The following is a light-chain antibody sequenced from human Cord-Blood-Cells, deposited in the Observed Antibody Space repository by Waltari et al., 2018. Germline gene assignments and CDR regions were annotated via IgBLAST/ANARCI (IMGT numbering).Light chain of an antibody. Sequence: DIVMTQSPDSLAVSLGEGATINCKSSLSVLYSSNNKNYLAWSPKKPGQHPKLRIYWASTRASVVPDRVSGGGSGTDCTLTISSLQDEDVAVYYCQQYYSTPPWTFGQGTKVEIK. CDR2: WAS. J-gene: IGKJ1*01. CDR3: QQYYSTPPWT. V-gene: IGKV4-1*01. CDR1: LSVLYSSNNKNY.